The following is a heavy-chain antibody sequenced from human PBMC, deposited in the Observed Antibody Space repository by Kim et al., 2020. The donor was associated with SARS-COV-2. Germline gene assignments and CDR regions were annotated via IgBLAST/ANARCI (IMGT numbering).Heavy chain of an antibody. CDR3: ARAEELVRYFDWVPPYAFDI. CDR1: GYTFTSYA. D-gene: IGHD3-9*01. J-gene: IGHJ3*02. V-gene: IGHV7-4-1*02. Sequence: ASVKVSCKASGYTFTSYAMNWVRQAPGQGLEWMGWINTNTGNPTYAQGFTGRFVFSLDTSVSTAYLQISSLKAEDTAVYYCARAEELVRYFDWVPPYAFDIWGQGTMVTVSS. CDR2: INTNTGNP.